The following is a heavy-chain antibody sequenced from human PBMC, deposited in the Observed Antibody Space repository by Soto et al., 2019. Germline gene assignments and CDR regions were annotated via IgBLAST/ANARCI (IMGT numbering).Heavy chain of an antibody. V-gene: IGHV3-9*01. J-gene: IGHJ4*02. CDR1: GFTFDDYA. D-gene: IGHD6-19*01. Sequence: EVQLVESGGGLVQPGRSLRLSCAASGFTFDDYAMHWVRQAPGKGLEWVSGISWNSGSIGYADSVKGRFTISRDNAKNSLYLQMNSLRAEDTALYYCAKDPGGEQWLVHQEWYFDYWGQGTLVTVSS. CDR2: ISWNSGSI. CDR3: AKDPGGEQWLVHQEWYFDY.